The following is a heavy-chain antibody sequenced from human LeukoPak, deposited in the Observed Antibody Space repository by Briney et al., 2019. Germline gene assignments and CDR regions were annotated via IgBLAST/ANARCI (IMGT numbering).Heavy chain of an antibody. CDR2: IKQDGSEK. D-gene: IGHD2-21*02. V-gene: IGHV3-7*03. CDR3: ARYLEVTYFGVYYYYLDV. CDR1: GFTFSSSA. Sequence: PGGSLRLSCAASGFTFSSSAMSWVRQAPGKGLEWVANIKQDGSEKYYVDSVKGRFTISRDNAKNSLYLQMNRLRAEDTALYYCARYLEVTYFGVYYYYLDVWGKGTTVTVSS. J-gene: IGHJ6*03.